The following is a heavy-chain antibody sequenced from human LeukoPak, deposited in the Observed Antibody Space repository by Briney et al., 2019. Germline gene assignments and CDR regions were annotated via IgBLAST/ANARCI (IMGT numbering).Heavy chain of an antibody. CDR1: GFTSSNYA. V-gene: IGHV3-23*01. CDR2: ISGSGADT. J-gene: IGHJ4*02. CDR3: AKELRRSPTYYFDY. D-gene: IGHD2-15*01. Sequence: GGSLRLSCAASGFTSSNYAMNWVRQAPGKGLEWGSAISGSGADTYYADSVKGRFTIPRDNSKNTLYLQMNSLRAEDTAIYFCAKELRRSPTYYFDYWGQGTLVTVSS.